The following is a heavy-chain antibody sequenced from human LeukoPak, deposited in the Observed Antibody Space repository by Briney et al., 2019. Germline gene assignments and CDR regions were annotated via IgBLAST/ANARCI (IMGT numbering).Heavy chain of an antibody. CDR3: ARDMRVKTYYSASGSSRRHAFDI. Sequence: SETLSLTCTVSGGSIRGYYWGWMRHPPGKGLEWIGSVHDSGSTFYCTSLKSRVTISLETSKKQFSLKLSSVTAADTALYYCARDMRVKTYYSASGSSRRHAFDIWGQGTKVTVSS. CDR2: VHDSGST. J-gene: IGHJ3*02. V-gene: IGHV4-39*07. CDR1: GGSIRGYY. D-gene: IGHD3-10*01.